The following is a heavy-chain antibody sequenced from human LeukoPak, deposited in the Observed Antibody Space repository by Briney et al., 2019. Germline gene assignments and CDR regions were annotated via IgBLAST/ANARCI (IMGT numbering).Heavy chain of an antibody. Sequence: SDTLSLTCTVSGGSIRRYFWSWIRQPAGKGLEWIGRIHSNGGFTHNPSLKSRVTMETDTYKNEVSLKLTSVTAADTAVYYCARARCSSTSCYYFDYWGQGTLVTVSS. D-gene: IGHD2-2*01. CDR3: ARARCSSTSCYYFDY. CDR1: GGSIRRYF. CDR2: IHSNGGF. J-gene: IGHJ4*02. V-gene: IGHV4-4*07.